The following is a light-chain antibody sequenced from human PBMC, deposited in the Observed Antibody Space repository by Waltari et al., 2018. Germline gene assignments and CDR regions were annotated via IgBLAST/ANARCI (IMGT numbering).Light chain of an antibody. J-gene: IGKJ5*01. CDR2: EAS. CDR1: QSVDNLV. CDR3: QHYGSSIPVT. V-gene: IGKV3-20*01. Sequence: EIVLARSPDTLSLSPGRRPTLSCRACQSVDNLVRMGYQQKPGQAPRLLIVEASIRAAGIPDRFSGSGSGTDFTLTISRLEPEDFAIYYCQHYGSSIPVTFGQGTRLDIK.